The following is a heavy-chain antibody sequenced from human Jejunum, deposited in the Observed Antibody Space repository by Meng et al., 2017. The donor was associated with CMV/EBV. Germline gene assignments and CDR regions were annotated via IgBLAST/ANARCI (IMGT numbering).Heavy chain of an antibody. D-gene: IGHD4-23*01. CDR1: GNSSISGDYY. J-gene: IGHJ4*02. CDR3: ARSQGYGGNSFDYFDS. V-gene: IGHV4-30-4*08. Sequence: QGQLDESGQGLVKPSQTLSLTCTVAGNSSISGDYYWSWIRQPPGKGLEWIGYIHYRGITYYNPSLKSRVTISVDTSKNQFSLRLSSVTAGDTAVYYCARSQGYGGNSFDYFDSWGQGTLVTVSS. CDR2: IHYRGIT.